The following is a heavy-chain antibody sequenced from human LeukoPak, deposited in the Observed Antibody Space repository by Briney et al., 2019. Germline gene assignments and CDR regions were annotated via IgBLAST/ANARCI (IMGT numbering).Heavy chain of an antibody. CDR3: ARHYYYDSSGYYDY. CDR1: GGTFSSYA. D-gene: IGHD3-22*01. CDR2: IIPIFGTA. J-gene: IGHJ4*02. V-gene: IGHV1-69*05. Sequence: ASVRLSCKASGGTFSSYAVSWVRQAPGQALEWMGGIIPIFGTANYAQKFQGRVTITTDESTTTAYMELSSLRSEDTAVYYCARHYYYDSSGYYDYWGQGTLVTVSS.